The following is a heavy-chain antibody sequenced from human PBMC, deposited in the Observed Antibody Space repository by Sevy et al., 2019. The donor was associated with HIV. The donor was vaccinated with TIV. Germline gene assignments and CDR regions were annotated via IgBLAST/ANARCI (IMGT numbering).Heavy chain of an antibody. J-gene: IGHJ4*02. Sequence: GGSLRLSCEASGFTFNDAWMSWVRQAPGKGLEWVGRIKSKIDGATRDFAAPVKGRFAISRDDSKNTLYLQMNSLKTEDTAVYYCTGGGGAADFDYWGRGVLVTVSS. CDR2: IKSKIDGATR. V-gene: IGHV3-15*01. D-gene: IGHD3-16*01. CDR3: TGGGGAADFDY. CDR1: GFTFNDAW.